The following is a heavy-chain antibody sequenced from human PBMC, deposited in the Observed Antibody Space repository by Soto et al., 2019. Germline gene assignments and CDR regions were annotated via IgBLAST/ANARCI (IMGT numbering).Heavy chain of an antibody. CDR3: SRDVVVGAKALNY. Sequence: EVQLVESGGGLVKPGGSLRLSCAASGFTFSRYWMTWVRQAPGKGLEWVANIKEDGSEKHYVDSARGRFTIPRDNAKNSLYLQMNSLRVEDTAVYFCSRDVVVGAKALNYWGQGTLVTVSS. V-gene: IGHV3-7*01. J-gene: IGHJ4*02. CDR1: GFTFSRYW. D-gene: IGHD2-15*01. CDR2: IKEDGSEK.